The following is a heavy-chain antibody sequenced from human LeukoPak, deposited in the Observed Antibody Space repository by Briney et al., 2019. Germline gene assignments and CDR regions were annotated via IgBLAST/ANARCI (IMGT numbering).Heavy chain of an antibody. CDR1: GFTFSSYW. D-gene: IGHD6-13*01. J-gene: IGHJ4*02. V-gene: IGHV3-7*01. CDR2: PNQDGSDT. Sequence: GGSLRLSCVGSGFTFSSYWMTWVRQAPGKGLEWVANPNQDGSDTHYVCSVEGRFTISRDYARHFSLLEKNVLRAEDTAVYYCARGPGYLVDYWGQGVLVAVSS. CDR3: ARGPGYLVDY.